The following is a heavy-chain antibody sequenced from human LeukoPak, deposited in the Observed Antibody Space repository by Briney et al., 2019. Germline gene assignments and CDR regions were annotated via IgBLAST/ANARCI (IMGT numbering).Heavy chain of an antibody. D-gene: IGHD1-14*01. J-gene: IGHJ4*02. CDR3: AKAGAGDLTEAFTY. Sequence: GGSLTLSCAASGFIFSSYAMNWVRRAPGKALEWVSGLSGSGGNTYYVAYVKGRFTISRDNSEPTLNLHMKRLSAEDTAIYYCAKAGAGDLTEAFTYWGQGTLVTVSS. CDR1: GFIFSSYA. V-gene: IGHV3-23*01. CDR2: LSGSGGNT.